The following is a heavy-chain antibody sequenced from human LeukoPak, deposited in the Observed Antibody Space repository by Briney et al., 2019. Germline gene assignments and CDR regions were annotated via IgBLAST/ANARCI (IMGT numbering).Heavy chain of an antibody. J-gene: IGHJ4*02. D-gene: IGHD4-17*01. CDR1: GGTFSSYA. Sequence: SVKVSCKASGGTFSSYAISWVRQAPGQGLEWMGRIIPILGIANYAQKFQGRVTITADKSTSTAYMELSSLRSDDTAVYYCARDLGYGDDEGYWGQGALVTVYS. CDR2: IIPILGIA. V-gene: IGHV1-69*04. CDR3: ARDLGYGDDEGY.